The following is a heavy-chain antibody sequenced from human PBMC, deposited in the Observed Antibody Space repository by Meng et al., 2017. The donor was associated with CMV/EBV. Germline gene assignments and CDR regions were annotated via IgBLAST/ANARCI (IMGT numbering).Heavy chain of an antibody. CDR3: ARDDYDFWSGYYSDSDY. Sequence: SETLSLTCAVYGGSFSGYYWGWIRQPPGKGLEWIGSIYYSGSTYYNPSLKSRVTISVDTSKNQFSLKLSSVTAADTAVYYCARDDYDFWSGYYSDSDYWGQGTLVTVSS. V-gene: IGHV4-34*01. D-gene: IGHD3-3*01. CDR1: GGSFSGYY. CDR2: IYYSGST. J-gene: IGHJ4*02.